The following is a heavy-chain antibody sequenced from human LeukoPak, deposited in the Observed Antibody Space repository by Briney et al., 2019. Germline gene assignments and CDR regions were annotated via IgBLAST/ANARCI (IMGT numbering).Heavy chain of an antibody. J-gene: IGHJ4*02. CDR1: GDSLSSSTCN. CDR3: ARDQVDYDIPDHFDY. V-gene: IGHV4-30-2*01. Sequence: SETLSLTCKVSGDSLSSSTCNWSCIRQPPGKGLECIGYISQSGNSYFTPSLKSRATISVDRSKNHFSLTLISVTAADTAVYYCARDQVDYDIPDHFDYWGKGALVTVSS. CDR2: ISQSGNS. D-gene: IGHD3-22*01.